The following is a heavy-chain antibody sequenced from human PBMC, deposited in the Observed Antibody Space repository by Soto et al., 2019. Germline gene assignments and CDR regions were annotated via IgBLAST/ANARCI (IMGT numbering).Heavy chain of an antibody. CDR3: ARDGSYDILTGYYTGTWFDP. CDR2: IYYIGST. Sequence: SETLSVTCTEHVGSVISYYWSWIRQPPGKGLEWIGYIYYIGSTNYNPSLKSRVTISVDTSKNQFSLKLSSVTAADTAVYYCARDGSYDILTGYYTGTWFDPWGQGTLVTVSS. D-gene: IGHD3-9*01. V-gene: IGHV4-59*02. J-gene: IGHJ5*02. CDR1: VGSVISYY.